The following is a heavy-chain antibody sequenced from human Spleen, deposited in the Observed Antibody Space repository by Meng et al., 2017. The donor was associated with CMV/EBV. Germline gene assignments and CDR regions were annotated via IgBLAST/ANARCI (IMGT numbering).Heavy chain of an antibody. CDR1: GFTFSSYA. V-gene: IGHV3-23*01. CDR3: ARSLRFLEWLSLDY. D-gene: IGHD3-3*01. J-gene: IGHJ4*02. CDR2: ISGSGGST. Sequence: GESLKISCAASGFTFSSYAMSWVRQAPGKGLEWVSAISGSGGSTYYADSVKGRFTISRDNSKNTLYLQMNSLRAEDTAVYYCARSLRFLEWLSLDYWGQGTLVTVSS.